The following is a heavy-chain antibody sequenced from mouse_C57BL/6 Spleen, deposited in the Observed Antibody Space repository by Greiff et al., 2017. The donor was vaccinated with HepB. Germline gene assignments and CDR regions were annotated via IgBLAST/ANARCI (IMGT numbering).Heavy chain of an antibody. D-gene: IGHD2-2*01. J-gene: IGHJ1*03. CDR3: ARESPDGYGGYFDV. Sequence: ESGPGMVKPSQSLSLTCTVTGYSITSGYDWHWIRHFPGNKLEWMGYISYSGSTHYNPSLKSRISITHDTSKNQFFLTLNSVTTEDTATYYCARESPDGYGGYFDVWGTGTTVTVSS. V-gene: IGHV3-1*01. CDR1: GYSITSGYD. CDR2: ISYSGST.